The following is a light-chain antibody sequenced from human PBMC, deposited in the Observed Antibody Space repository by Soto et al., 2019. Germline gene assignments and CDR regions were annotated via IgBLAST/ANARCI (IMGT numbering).Light chain of an antibody. CDR1: QSVFYSSNNKNY. Sequence: DIVMTQSPDSLAVSLGERATINCKSSQSVFYSSNNKNYLAWYQQKPGQPPKLLIYWASNRGSGVPDRFSGSGSGTDFTLTISSLQAEDVAVYYCQQYNNWPGTFGQGTRLEIK. CDR2: WAS. CDR3: QQYNNWPGT. J-gene: IGKJ5*01. V-gene: IGKV4-1*01.